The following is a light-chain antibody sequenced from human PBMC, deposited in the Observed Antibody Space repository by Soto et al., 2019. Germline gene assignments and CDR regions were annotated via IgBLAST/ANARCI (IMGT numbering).Light chain of an antibody. CDR3: QPYNNWPLT. Sequence: EIVLTQSPGTLSLSPGERATLSCRASQSVSTNSLSWYQQQPGQAPRLLIYDASTRATGIPDRFSASGSGTDFTLTISRLEPEDFAVYYCQPYNNWPLTFGGGTKVESK. J-gene: IGKJ4*01. CDR1: QSVSTNS. V-gene: IGKV3-20*01. CDR2: DAS.